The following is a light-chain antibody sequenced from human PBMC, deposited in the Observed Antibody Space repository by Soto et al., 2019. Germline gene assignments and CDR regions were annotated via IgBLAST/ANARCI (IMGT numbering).Light chain of an antibody. V-gene: IGKV1-9*01. Sequence: EIQLTQSPSFLSASVVDRVTITCRASQGISSYLAWYQQKPGKAPKLLIYAASTLQSGVPSRFSGSGSGTDFTLTISSLQPEDFATYYCQQLNSYPITFGQGTRLEIK. J-gene: IGKJ5*01. CDR1: QGISSY. CDR3: QQLNSYPIT. CDR2: AAS.